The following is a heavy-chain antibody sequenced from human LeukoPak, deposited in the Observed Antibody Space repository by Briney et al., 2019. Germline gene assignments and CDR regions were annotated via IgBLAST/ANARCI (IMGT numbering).Heavy chain of an antibody. V-gene: IGHV4-31*03. Sequence: PSETLSLTCTVSGGSISSGGYYWSWIRQHPGKGLEWIGYIYYSGSTYYNPSLKSRVTISVDTSKNQFSLKLSSVTAADTAVYYCARELGQGLTHPGPLDYWGQGTLVTVSS. CDR1: GGSISSGGYY. D-gene: IGHD4-23*01. CDR2: IYYSGST. J-gene: IGHJ4*02. CDR3: ARELGQGLTHPGPLDY.